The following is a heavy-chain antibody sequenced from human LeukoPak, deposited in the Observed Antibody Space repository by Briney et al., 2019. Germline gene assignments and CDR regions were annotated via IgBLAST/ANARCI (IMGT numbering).Heavy chain of an antibody. V-gene: IGHV3-11*04. D-gene: IGHD5-24*01. J-gene: IGHJ4*02. CDR2: ISSSGSTI. Sequence: GGSLRLSCAAAGFTFSDYYMSWIRQAPGKGLEWVSYISSSGSTIYYADSVKGRFTISRDNAKNSLYLQMNSLRAEDTAVYYCARDPTEMATAYFDYWGQGTLVTVSS. CDR3: ARDPTEMATAYFDY. CDR1: GFTFSDYY.